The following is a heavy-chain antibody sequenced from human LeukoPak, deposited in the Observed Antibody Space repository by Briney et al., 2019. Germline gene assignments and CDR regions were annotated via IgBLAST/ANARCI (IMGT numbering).Heavy chain of an antibody. CDR2: ISSSGSTI. CDR3: AFRRLNLGLAFDI. CDR1: GFTFSDYY. Sequence: KAGGSLRLSCAASGFTFSDYYMSWIRQAPGKGLEWVSYISSSGSTIYYADSVKGRFTISRDNAKNSLYLQMNSLRAEDTAVYYCAFRRLNLGLAFDIWGQGTMVTVSS. J-gene: IGHJ3*02. D-gene: IGHD7-27*01. V-gene: IGHV3-11*04.